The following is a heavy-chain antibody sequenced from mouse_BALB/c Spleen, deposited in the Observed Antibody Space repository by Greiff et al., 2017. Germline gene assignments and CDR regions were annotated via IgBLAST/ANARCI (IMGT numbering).Heavy chain of an antibody. CDR3: ARSPYYYGSHWYFDV. J-gene: IGHJ1*01. V-gene: IGHV1-7*01. CDR1: GYTFTSYW. D-gene: IGHD1-1*01. Sequence: VQLQQSGAELAKPGASVKMSCKASGYTFTSYWMHWVKQRPGQGLEWIGYINPSTGYTEYNQKFKDKATLTADKSSSTAYMQLSSLTSEDSAVYYCARSPYYYGSHWYFDVWGAGTTVTVSS. CDR2: INPSTGYT.